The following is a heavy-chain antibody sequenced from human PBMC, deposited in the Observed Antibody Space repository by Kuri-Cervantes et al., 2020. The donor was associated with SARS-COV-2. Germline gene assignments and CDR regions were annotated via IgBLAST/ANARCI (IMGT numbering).Heavy chain of an antibody. D-gene: IGHD3-3*01. J-gene: IGHJ4*02. V-gene: IGHV4-59*01. CDR1: GGSINSDH. CDR3: ARTGPAIFGVVINPTFDY. CDR2: IYYSGST. Sequence: GSLRLSCTVSGGSINSDHWTWIRQPPGKGLEWIGYIYYSGSTNYNPSLKGRVTISVDTSKNQFSLKLSSVTAADTAVYYCARTGPAIFGVVINPTFDYWGQGTLVTVSS.